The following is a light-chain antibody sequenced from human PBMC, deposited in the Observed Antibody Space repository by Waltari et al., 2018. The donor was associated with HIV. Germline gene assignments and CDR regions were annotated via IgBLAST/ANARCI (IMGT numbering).Light chain of an antibody. J-gene: IGKJ4*01. CDR3: QQGSGWPPAFS. CDR2: DAS. Sequence: EVPLTQSPAPLSLSPGESAPLSCRASQSISGAVAWYQQKPGQAPRLLIYDASRRYTGIPVRFRGSGSGTDFTLTISSLEPEDFAIYYCQQGSGWPPAFSFGGGTRVDIK. V-gene: IGKV3-11*01. CDR1: QSISGA.